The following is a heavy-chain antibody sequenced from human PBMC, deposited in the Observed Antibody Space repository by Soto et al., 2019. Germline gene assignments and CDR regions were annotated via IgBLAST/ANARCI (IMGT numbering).Heavy chain of an antibody. V-gene: IGHV1-58*01. CDR1: GFTFTSSA. CDR3: AAGLDYYDSSGWGYYFDY. J-gene: IGHJ4*02. D-gene: IGHD3-22*01. CDR2: IVVGSGNT. Sequence: SVKVSCKASGFTFTSSAVQWVRQARGQRLEWIGWIVVGSGNTNYAQKFQERVTITRDMSTSTAYMELSSLRSEDTAVYYCAAGLDYYDSSGWGYYFDYWGQGTLVTVSS.